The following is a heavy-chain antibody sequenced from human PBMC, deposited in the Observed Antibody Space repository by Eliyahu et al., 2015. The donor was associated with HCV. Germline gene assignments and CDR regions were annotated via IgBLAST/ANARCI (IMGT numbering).Heavy chain of an antibody. CDR2: IIPIFGTA. Sequence: EVKKPGSSVKVSCKASGGTFSSYAISWVRQAPGQGLEWMGGIIPIFGTANYAQKFQGRVTITADKSTSTAYMELSSLRSEDTAVYYCARDTPIVVVTHYYYYGMDVWGQGTTVTVSS. CDR1: GGTFSSYA. J-gene: IGHJ6*02. D-gene: IGHD2-21*02. V-gene: IGHV1-69*06. CDR3: ARDTPIVVVTHYYYYGMDV.